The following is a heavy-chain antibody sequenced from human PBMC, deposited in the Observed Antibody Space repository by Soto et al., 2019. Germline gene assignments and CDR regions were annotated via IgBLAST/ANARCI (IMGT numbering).Heavy chain of an antibody. CDR2: IYYSGST. D-gene: IGHD5-12*01. CDR3: ARAEVEMATIDY. CDR1: GGSISSGGYY. Sequence: SETLSLTCTVSGGSISSGGYYWSWIRQHPGKGLEWIGYIYYSGSTYYNPSLKSRFTISVDTSKNQFSLKLSSVTAADTAVYYCARAEVEMATIDYWGQGTLVTVSS. J-gene: IGHJ4*02. V-gene: IGHV4-31*03.